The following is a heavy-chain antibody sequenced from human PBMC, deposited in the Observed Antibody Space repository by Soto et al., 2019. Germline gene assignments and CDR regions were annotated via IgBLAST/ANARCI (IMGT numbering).Heavy chain of an antibody. CDR2: FDPEDGET. Sequence: GASVKVSCKVSGYTLTELFMHWVRQAPGKGLEWMGGFDPEDGETIYAQKFQGRVTMTEDTSTDTAYMELNRLRADDTAVYYCAKAPIAGARGGPEYWGQGVPVTVSS. V-gene: IGHV1-24*01. CDR1: GYTLTELF. CDR3: AKAPIAGARGGPEY. D-gene: IGHD1-26*01. J-gene: IGHJ4*02.